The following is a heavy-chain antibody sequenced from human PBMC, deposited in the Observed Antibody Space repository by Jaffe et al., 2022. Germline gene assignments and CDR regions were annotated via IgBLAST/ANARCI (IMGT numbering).Heavy chain of an antibody. V-gene: IGHV3-30*18. CDR2: ISYDGSKK. Sequence: QVQLVESGGGVVQPGRSLRLSCAASKFTFSGYAMHWVRQAPGKGLEWVACISYDGSKKSYPDSLKGRFIISRDNSKNTLYLEMNTLRSEDTAVYYCAKDRGSSGRNFFDSWGQGTLVAVSS. J-gene: IGHJ4*02. CDR1: KFTFSGYA. CDR3: AKDRGSSGRNFFDS. D-gene: IGHD3-22*01.